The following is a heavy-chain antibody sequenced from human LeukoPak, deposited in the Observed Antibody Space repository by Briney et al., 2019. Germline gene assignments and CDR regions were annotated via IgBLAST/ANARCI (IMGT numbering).Heavy chain of an antibody. CDR3: ARGGFYYDSSGYFPHDAFDI. Sequence: ASVKVSCKASGYTFTGYYMHWVRQAPGQGLEWMGWINPNSGGTNYAQKFQGRVTMTRDTSISTAYMELSRLRSDDTAVYYCARGGFYYDSSGYFPHDAFDIWGQGTMVTVSS. D-gene: IGHD3-22*01. CDR1: GYTFTGYY. CDR2: INPNSGGT. J-gene: IGHJ3*02. V-gene: IGHV1-2*02.